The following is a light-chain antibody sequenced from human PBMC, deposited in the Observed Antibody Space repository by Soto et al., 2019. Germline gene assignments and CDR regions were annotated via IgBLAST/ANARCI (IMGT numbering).Light chain of an antibody. CDR1: QTVTNSY. J-gene: IGKJ1*01. CDR3: HHYGVSPT. Sequence: EIVLTQSPGTLSLSPGERATLSCRSSQTVTNSYLAWYQQQPGQAPRLLIYDASSRATDIPDRFSGSGSGTDFTLAISRLESEDFAVYYCHHYGVSPTFGQGTKVEIK. CDR2: DAS. V-gene: IGKV3-20*01.